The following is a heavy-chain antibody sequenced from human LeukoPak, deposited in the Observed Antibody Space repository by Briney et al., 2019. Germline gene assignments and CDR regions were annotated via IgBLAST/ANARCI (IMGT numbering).Heavy chain of an antibody. D-gene: IGHD4-11*01. V-gene: IGHV5-51*01. J-gene: IGHJ6*02. Sequence: GESLKISRKASGYSFTSHWIGWVRQMPGKGLEWMGSMYPGDSYSRYSPSFQGQVTISADKSISTAYLQWSSLKASDTAMYYCARHETVTANYYYGMDVWGQGTTVTVSS. CDR1: GYSFTSHW. CDR3: ARHETVTANYYYGMDV. CDR2: MYPGDSYS.